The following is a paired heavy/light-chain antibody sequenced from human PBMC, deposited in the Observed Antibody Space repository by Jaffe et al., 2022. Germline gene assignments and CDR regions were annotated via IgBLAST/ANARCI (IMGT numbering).Light chain of an antibody. CDR2: SNT. J-gene: IGLJ2*01. CDR3: QSYDMSLSGSEV. V-gene: IGLV1-40*01. CDR1: RSNIGAGYD. Sequence: QSVLTQPPSVSGAPGQRVTISCTGSRSNIGAGYDVHWYQQLPRTAPKLLIYSNTNRPAGVPDRFSASKSGASASLAITGLQAEDEADYYCQSYDMSLSGSEVFGGGTKLTVL.
Heavy chain of an antibody. CDR3: ARARGRRLEGNPPFDS. CDR2: INGGNGNT. D-gene: IGHD6-6*01. Sequence: LVQSGAEVKKPGASVRVSCKASGYSFSDYAIHWVRQAPGQRLEWMGWINGGNGNTKYSQKFQDRVFITRDTSATTAYMYLSSLRSEDTAVYYCARARGRRLEGNPPFDSWGQGTLVTVSS. CDR1: GYSFSDYA. J-gene: IGHJ5*01. V-gene: IGHV1-3*01.